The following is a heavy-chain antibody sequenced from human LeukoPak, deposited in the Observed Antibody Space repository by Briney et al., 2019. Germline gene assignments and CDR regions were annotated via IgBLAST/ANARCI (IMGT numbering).Heavy chain of an antibody. V-gene: IGHV3-23*01. Sequence: GGSLRLSCAASRFTFSSYAMSWVRQAPGERLEWISDISAGGDSTNYADSVKGRFTISRDNSKNTLYLQMNSLRAEDTAVYFCAKLATTSYVDHWGQGTLVTVSS. CDR2: ISAGGDST. J-gene: IGHJ4*02. D-gene: IGHD1-1*01. CDR3: AKLATTSYVDH. CDR1: RFTFSSYA.